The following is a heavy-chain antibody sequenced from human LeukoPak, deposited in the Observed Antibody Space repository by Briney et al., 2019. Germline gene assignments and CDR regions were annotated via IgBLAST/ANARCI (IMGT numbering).Heavy chain of an antibody. V-gene: IGHV1-69*05. J-gene: IGHJ4*02. CDR1: GGTFSSYS. D-gene: IGHD2-2*01. CDR3: ARDVAYCSSTSCHYYFDY. Sequence: SVKVSCKASGGTFSSYSISWVRQAPGQGLEWMGGIIPIFGTANYAQKFQGRVTITTDESTSTAYMELSSLRSEDTAVYYCARDVAYCSSTSCHYYFDYWGQGTLVTVSS. CDR2: IIPIFGTA.